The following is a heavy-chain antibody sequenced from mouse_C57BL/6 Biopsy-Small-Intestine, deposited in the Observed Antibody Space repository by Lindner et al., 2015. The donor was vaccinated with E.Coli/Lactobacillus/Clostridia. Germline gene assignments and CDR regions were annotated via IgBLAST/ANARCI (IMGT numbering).Heavy chain of an antibody. D-gene: IGHD1-1*01. J-gene: IGHJ3*01. CDR1: GYSFTSYY. Sequence: VQLQESGPEVVKPGASVKISCKASGYSFTSYYIHWVKQRPGQGLEWIGWIYPGSGNTKYNEKFKVKATLTADTSSSTAYMQLSSLTSEDSAVYYCARSDYGSSYGFAYWGQGTLVTVSA. V-gene: IGHV1-66*01. CDR2: IYPGSGNT. CDR3: ARSDYGSSYGFAY.